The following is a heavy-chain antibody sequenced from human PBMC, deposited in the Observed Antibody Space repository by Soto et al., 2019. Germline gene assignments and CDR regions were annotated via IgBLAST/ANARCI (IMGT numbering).Heavy chain of an antibody. CDR2: ISDSGGDST. J-gene: IGHJ4*02. Sequence: GGSLRLSCAASGFTSSNYAMSWMRQAPGKGLEWVSAISDSGGDSTYYRDSVQGRFTISRDNSKNTLYLQMNSLRAEDTAVYYCARVFYDSSGYFPNRGQGTLVTVSS. V-gene: IGHV3-23*01. CDR1: GFTSSNYA. D-gene: IGHD3-22*01. CDR3: ARVFYDSSGYFPN.